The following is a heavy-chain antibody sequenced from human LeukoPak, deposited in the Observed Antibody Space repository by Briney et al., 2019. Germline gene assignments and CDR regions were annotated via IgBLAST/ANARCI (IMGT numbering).Heavy chain of an antibody. CDR2: INPNSGGT. CDR1: GYTFTGYY. CDR3: ARAQSTTIFGVVIISDTFQH. V-gene: IGHV1-2*06. J-gene: IGHJ1*01. D-gene: IGHD3-3*01. Sequence: ASVKVSCKASGYTFTGYYMHWVRQAPGQGLEWMGRINPNSGGTNYAQKFQGRVTMTRDTPISTAYMEPSRLRSDETAVYYCARAQSTTIFGVVIISDTFQHWGQGTLVTVSS.